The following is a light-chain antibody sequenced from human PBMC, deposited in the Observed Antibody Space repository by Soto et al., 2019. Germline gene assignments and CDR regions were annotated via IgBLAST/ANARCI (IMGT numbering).Light chain of an antibody. J-gene: IGLJ3*02. CDR3: CSYAGSYPWV. Sequence: QSALTQPRSVSGSPGQSVTISCTGTSSDVGGYNYVSWYQQHPGKAPKLMIYDVSKRPSGVPDRFSGSKSGNTAFLTISGLRAEEGADYYCCSYAGSYPWVFGGGPKLTVL. CDR1: SSDVGGYNY. V-gene: IGLV2-11*01. CDR2: DVS.